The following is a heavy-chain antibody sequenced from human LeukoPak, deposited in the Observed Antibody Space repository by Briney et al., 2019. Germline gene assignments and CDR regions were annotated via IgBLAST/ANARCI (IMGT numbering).Heavy chain of an antibody. J-gene: IGHJ3*02. CDR1: GFSFRDYP. Sequence: GGSLRLSCETAGFSFRDYPMGWVRRASGKRLEWVSGISAGADVIFYADPVKGRFTISRDNSKNTLYLQMNSLRAEDSAEYYCAKSLLTTATGTGRAFDIWGQGTMVTVSA. CDR2: ISAGADVI. CDR3: AKSLLTTATGTGRAFDI. D-gene: IGHD1-1*01. V-gene: IGHV3-23*01.